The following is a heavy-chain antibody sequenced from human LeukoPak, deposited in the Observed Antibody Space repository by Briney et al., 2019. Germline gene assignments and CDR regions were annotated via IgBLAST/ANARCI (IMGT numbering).Heavy chain of an antibody. V-gene: IGHV3-23*01. Sequence: GGSLRLSCAASGFTFSTYAMSWVRQAPGRGLEWVSSLSGSGDDTYYADSVKGRFTISRANSENTLYLQMNSLRAEDTAVYYCAKGGDGYNYGSYFDYWGQGTLVTVSS. J-gene: IGHJ4*02. CDR2: LSGSGDDT. D-gene: IGHD5-24*01. CDR3: AKGGDGYNYGSYFDY. CDR1: GFTFSTYA.